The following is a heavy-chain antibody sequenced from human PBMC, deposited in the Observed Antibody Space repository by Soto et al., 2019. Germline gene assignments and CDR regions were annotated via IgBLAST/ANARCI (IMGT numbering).Heavy chain of an antibody. Sequence: QVQLVQSGAEVKKPGASVKVSCKASGYTFNSYDVKWVRQATGQGLEWMGWMNPNSGNTGYAQKFQGRVTMTRSTSISTAYMELSSLRAEDTAVYYCARRGYSSSWYYYYYYGMDVWGQGTTVTVSS. CDR2: MNPNSGNT. CDR1: GYTFNSYD. CDR3: ARRGYSSSWYYYYYYGMDV. V-gene: IGHV1-8*01. J-gene: IGHJ6*02. D-gene: IGHD6-13*01.